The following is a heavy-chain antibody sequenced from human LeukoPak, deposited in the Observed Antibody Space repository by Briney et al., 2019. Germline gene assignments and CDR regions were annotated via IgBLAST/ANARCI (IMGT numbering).Heavy chain of an antibody. V-gene: IGHV3-7*01. J-gene: IGHJ4*02. CDR1: GFTFSTYW. CDR3: ARDSFETDIDY. Sequence: GGSLILSCAVSGFTFSTYWMSWVRQAPGKGLEWVANIKEDGSETYYVDSLKGRFTISRDNVKNSLYLQINSLRADDSAVYYCARDSFETDIDYWGQGTLVTVSS. D-gene: IGHD1-14*01. CDR2: IKEDGSET.